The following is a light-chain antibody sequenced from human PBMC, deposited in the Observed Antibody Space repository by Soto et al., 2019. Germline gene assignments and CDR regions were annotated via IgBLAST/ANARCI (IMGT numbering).Light chain of an antibody. CDR2: DVT. V-gene: IGLV2-14*03. J-gene: IGLJ1*01. CDR1: SSDVGGYNY. CDR3: SSYRASSTTHYV. Sequence: QSALTQPASLSGSPGQSITISCTGTSSDVGGYNYVSWYQQHPGKAPKLIIYDVTNRPSGVSNRFFGSKSGNTASLTISGLQAEDEADYYCSSYRASSTTHYVFGTGTKRTVL.